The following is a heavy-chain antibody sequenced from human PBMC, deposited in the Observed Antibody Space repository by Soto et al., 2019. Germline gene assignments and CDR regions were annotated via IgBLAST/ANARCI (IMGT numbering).Heavy chain of an antibody. CDR3: ARESGDWPLNWFDP. J-gene: IGHJ5*02. D-gene: IGHD2-21*02. CDR2: ITSDGKSK. CDR1: GLNFSNHW. Sequence: QPGGSLRLPCAASGLNFSNHWMHWVRQRPAEGLVWVSRITSDGKSKAYAASVKGRFAISRDNAKNTLYLQVNGLTADDTAVYYCARESGDWPLNWFDPWGQGTLVTVS. V-gene: IGHV3-74*01.